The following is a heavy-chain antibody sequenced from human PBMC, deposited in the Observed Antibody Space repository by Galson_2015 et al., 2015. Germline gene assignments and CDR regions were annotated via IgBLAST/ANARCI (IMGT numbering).Heavy chain of an antibody. Sequence: SLRLSCAASGFTFSSYAMNWVSQAPGKGLEYVSAISSNGGSTYYADSVKGRFTISRDNSKNTLYLQMSSLRADDTAVYYCAKTWIQLWGGYFDYWGQGTLVTVSS. V-gene: IGHV3-64D*06. J-gene: IGHJ4*02. D-gene: IGHD5-18*01. CDR1: GFTFSSYA. CDR2: ISSNGGST. CDR3: AKTWIQLWGGYFDY.